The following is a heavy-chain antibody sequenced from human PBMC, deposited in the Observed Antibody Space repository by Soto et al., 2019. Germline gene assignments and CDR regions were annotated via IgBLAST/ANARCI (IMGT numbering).Heavy chain of an antibody. CDR3: TREGCAAYYYYGMDA. D-gene: IGHD3-10*01. CDR1: GYTFTTYG. Sequence: ASVKVSCKASGYTFTTYGISWVRQAPGQGLEWLGWINTHNGNTNYAQNLQGRVIMTADTSTSTAYMELRSLRSDDTAIYYCTREGCAAYYYYGMDAWGQGTTVTVSS. V-gene: IGHV1-18*01. J-gene: IGHJ6*02. CDR2: INTHNGNT.